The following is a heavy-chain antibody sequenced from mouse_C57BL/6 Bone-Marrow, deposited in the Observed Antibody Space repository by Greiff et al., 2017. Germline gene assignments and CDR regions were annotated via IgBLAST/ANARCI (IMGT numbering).Heavy chain of an antibody. J-gene: IGHJ4*01. D-gene: IGHD2-3*01. CDR3: AKGDDGYPGAMDY. V-gene: IGHV1-55*01. Sequence: VQLQQPGAELVKPGASVKMSCKASGYTFTSYWITWVKQRPGQGLEWIGDIYPGSGSTNYNEKFKSKATLTVDTSSSTAYMQLSSLTSEDSAVYYCAKGDDGYPGAMDYWGQGTSVTVSS. CDR1: GYTFTSYW. CDR2: IYPGSGST.